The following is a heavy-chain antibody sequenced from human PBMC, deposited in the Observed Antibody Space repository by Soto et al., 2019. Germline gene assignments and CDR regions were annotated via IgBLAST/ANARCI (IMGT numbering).Heavy chain of an antibody. D-gene: IGHD4-17*01. CDR3: SREPVTGVPDYFDM. Sequence: QVRLVESGGGVVQPGRSLRLSCAASGFVFGNYAMHWVRQAPGKGPAWVAVLGHDGVNKYYTDSVRGRFTISRNDSKNTLYLDMNSLRVEEAGLYYCSREPVTGVPDYFDMWGQGTLVTVSS. CDR2: LGHDGVNK. V-gene: IGHV3-30*04. J-gene: IGHJ4*02. CDR1: GFVFGNYA.